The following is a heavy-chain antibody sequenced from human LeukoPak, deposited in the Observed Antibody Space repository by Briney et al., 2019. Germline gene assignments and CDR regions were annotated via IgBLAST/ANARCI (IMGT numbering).Heavy chain of an antibody. J-gene: IGHJ4*02. CDR2: INHSGST. V-gene: IGHV4-34*01. CDR3: AREGPVTADHFDY. CDR1: GGSFSGYY. Sequence: PSETLSLTCAVYGGSFSGYYWSWIRQPPGKGLEWIGEINHSGSTNYNPSLKSRVTMSVDTSKNQFSLKLSSVTAADAAVYYCAREGPVTADHFDYWGQGTLVTVSS. D-gene: IGHD4-11*01.